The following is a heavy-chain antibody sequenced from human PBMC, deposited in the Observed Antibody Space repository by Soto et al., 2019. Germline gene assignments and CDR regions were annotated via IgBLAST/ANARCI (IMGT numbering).Heavy chain of an antibody. Sequence: SETLSLTCTVSGGSVSSGSYYWSWIRQHPGRGLEWIGYIYYTGNTYYNPSLKSRLAISVDTSKNQFSLKLTSVTAADTAVYYCGREPRSGYYPGPWGQGTLVTVSS. CDR2: IYYTGNT. CDR1: GGSVSSGSYY. D-gene: IGHD3-3*01. J-gene: IGHJ5*02. V-gene: IGHV4-31*03. CDR3: GREPRSGYYPGP.